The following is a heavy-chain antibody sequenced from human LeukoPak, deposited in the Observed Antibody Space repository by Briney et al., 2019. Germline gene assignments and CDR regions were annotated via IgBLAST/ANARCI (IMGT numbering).Heavy chain of an antibody. V-gene: IGHV3-30-3*01. Sequence: GGSLRLSCAASGFTFSSYAMHWVRQAPGKGLEWVAVISYDGSNKYYADSVKGRFTISRDNSKNTLYLQMNSLRAEDTAVYYCARGRNVYYDFPDYYYYMDVWGKGTTVTVSS. CDR2: ISYDGSNK. CDR1: GFTFSSYA. CDR3: ARGRNVYYDFPDYYYYMDV. D-gene: IGHD3-3*01. J-gene: IGHJ6*03.